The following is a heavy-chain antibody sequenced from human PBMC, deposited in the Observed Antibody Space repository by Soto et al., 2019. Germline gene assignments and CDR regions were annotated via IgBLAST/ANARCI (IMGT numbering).Heavy chain of an antibody. CDR1: GDSISSYY. CDR3: ARGPRDHFYYDSSDYARSYGAFDL. CDR2: IYYSGST. Sequence: PSETLSLTCTVSGDSISSYYWSWIRQPPGKGLEWIGYIYYSGSTNYNPSLKSRVTISVDTSKNQFSLKLSSVTAADTAVYYCARGPRDHFYYDSSDYARSYGAFDLWGQGTMVTVSS. D-gene: IGHD3-22*01. V-gene: IGHV4-59*08. J-gene: IGHJ3*01.